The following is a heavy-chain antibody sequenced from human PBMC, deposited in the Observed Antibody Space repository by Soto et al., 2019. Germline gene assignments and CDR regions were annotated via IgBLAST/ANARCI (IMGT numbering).Heavy chain of an antibody. J-gene: IGHJ4*02. CDR1: GGSISSGDFY. Sequence: SETLSLTCTVSGGSISSGDFYWSWIRQPPGKGLEWIGYIYYSGSTYYNPSLKSRVTISVDTSKNQFSLKLSSVTAADTAVYYCARGTGSEFEGADFDYWGQGTLVTVSS. CDR2: IYYSGST. D-gene: IGHD3-16*01. CDR3: ARGTGSEFEGADFDY. V-gene: IGHV4-30-4*01.